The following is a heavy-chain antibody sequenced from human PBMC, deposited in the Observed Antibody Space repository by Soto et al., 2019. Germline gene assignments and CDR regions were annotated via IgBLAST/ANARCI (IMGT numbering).Heavy chain of an antibody. V-gene: IGHV4-59*13. J-gene: IGHJ4*02. CDR2: IYYSGST. CDR1: VGPIISYY. Sequence: QVQLQESGQELVKLSKPLSLTCTVSVGPIISYYGNWFRQPQGKGLEWMGYIYYSGSTNYNPSLKSRVTISVDTSKNQFSLKLSSVTAADTAVYYCARGYGDYVSDYWGQGTLVTVSS. CDR3: ARGYGDYVSDY. D-gene: IGHD4-17*01.